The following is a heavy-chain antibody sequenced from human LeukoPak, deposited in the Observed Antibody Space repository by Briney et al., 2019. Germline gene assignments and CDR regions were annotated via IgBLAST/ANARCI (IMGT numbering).Heavy chain of an antibody. CDR3: ARYSYCGGDCYTFDY. Sequence: ASMKVSFKASGYTFTGYYIHWLRQAPGQGLEWMGWINGNSGGTNYAQKFQGRVTMTRDTSITTAYMELSRLRSDDTAVYYCARYSYCGGDCYTFDYWGQGSLVTVSS. CDR1: GYTFTGYY. J-gene: IGHJ4*02. CDR2: INGNSGGT. V-gene: IGHV1-2*02. D-gene: IGHD2-21*02.